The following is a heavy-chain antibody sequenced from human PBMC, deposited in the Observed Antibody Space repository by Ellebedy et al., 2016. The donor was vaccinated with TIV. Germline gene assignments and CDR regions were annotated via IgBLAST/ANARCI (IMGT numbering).Heavy chain of an antibody. D-gene: IGHD6-19*01. J-gene: IGHJ4*02. CDR2: IHYSGET. CDR3: ARVEPYSRGRGGFDY. CDR1: GGSLGGDY. V-gene: IGHV4-59*08. Sequence: SETLSLTCSVSGGSLGGDYWSWIRQPPGKGLEWVGYIHYSGETYYNPSLRSRVTLSVDTSNNQFSLKLSSMTAADTAMYYCARVEPYSRGRGGFDYWGQGALVTVSS.